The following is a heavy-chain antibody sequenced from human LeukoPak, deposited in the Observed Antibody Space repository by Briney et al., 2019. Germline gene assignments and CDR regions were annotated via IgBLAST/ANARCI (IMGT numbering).Heavy chain of an antibody. CDR2: ISSYNGNT. CDR1: GYTFTSYA. Sequence: ASVKVSCKASGYTFTSYAMNWVRQAPGQGLEWMGWISSYNGNTKYAEKLQGRVTMTTDTSTSTAYMELRSLRSDDTAVYYCAKVADGYNLFDYWGQGTLVTVSS. CDR3: AKVADGYNLFDY. J-gene: IGHJ4*02. V-gene: IGHV1-18*01. D-gene: IGHD5-24*01.